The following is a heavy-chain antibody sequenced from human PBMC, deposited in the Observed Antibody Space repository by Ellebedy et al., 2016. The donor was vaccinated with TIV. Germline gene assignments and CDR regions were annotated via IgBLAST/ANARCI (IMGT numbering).Heavy chain of an antibody. CDR2: INAGNGNT. D-gene: IGHD6-19*01. V-gene: IGHV1-3*01. J-gene: IGHJ4*02. CDR3: ASSSSVGVFDY. Sequence: AASVKVSCKASGYTFTSYAMHWVRQAPGLRLEWMGWINAGNGNTKYSQKFQGRVTITRDTSASTAYMELSSLRSEDTAVYYCASSSSVGVFDYWGQGTLVTVSS. CDR1: GYTFTSYA.